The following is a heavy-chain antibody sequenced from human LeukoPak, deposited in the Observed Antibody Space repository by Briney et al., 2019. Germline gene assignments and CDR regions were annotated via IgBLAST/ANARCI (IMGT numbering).Heavy chain of an antibody. CDR2: ISYDGSNK. J-gene: IGHJ4*02. V-gene: IGHV3-30*18. CDR1: GFTFSSYG. Sequence: PGGSLRLSCAASGFTFSSYGMHWVRQAPGKGLEWVAVISYDGSNKYYADSVKGRFTISRDNSKNTLYLQMNSLRAEDTAVYYCAKEVAAVPPFDYWGQGTLVTVSS. CDR3: AKEVAAVPPFDY. D-gene: IGHD6-13*01.